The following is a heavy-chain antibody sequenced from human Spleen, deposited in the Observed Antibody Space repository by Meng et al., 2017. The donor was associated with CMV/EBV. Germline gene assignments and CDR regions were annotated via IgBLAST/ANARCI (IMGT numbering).Heavy chain of an antibody. CDR1: GLTFSSYG. V-gene: IGHV3-23*01. CDR3: ARDWTGERAVYYYYGMGV. Sequence: GESLKISCAASGLTFSSYGMSWVRQAPGKGLEWVSSIGATAGGTYYADSVKGRFTISRDNSKNTLYLQMNSLRAEDTAVYYCARDWTGERAVYYYYGMGVWGQGTTVTVSS. D-gene: IGHD3/OR15-3a*01. J-gene: IGHJ6*02. CDR2: IGATAGGT.